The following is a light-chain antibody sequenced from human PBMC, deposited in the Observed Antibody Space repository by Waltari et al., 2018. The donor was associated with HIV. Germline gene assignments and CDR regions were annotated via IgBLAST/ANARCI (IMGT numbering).Light chain of an antibody. CDR2: DTS. V-gene: IGKV3-11*01. CDR1: QSIRNY. J-gene: IGKJ3*01. CDR3: HQRSTWPFT. Sequence: DIVLTQSPATLSLSPGERAILSGRARQSIRNYLVWYQQRPGQAPRLLVYDTSNRATGVPARFSGSGSGTDFSLTIASLESEDFAIYYCHQRSTWPFTFGPGTKVDI.